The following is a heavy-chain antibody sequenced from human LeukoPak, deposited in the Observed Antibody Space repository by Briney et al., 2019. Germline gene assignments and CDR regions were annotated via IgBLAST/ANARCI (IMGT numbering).Heavy chain of an antibody. V-gene: IGHV1-24*01. D-gene: IGHD2-21*01. J-gene: IGHJ3*02. Sequence: ASVKVSCKVPGYTLTELSMHWVRQAPGKGLEWMGGFDPEDGETIYAQKFQGRVTMTEDTSTDTAYMELSSLRSEDTAVYYCAKFTRGKVVGAFDIWGQGTMVTVSS. CDR1: GYTLTELS. CDR2: FDPEDGET. CDR3: AKFTRGKVVGAFDI.